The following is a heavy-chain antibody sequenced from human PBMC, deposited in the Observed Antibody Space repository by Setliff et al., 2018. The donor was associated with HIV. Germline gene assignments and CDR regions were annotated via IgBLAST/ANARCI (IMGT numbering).Heavy chain of an antibody. CDR3: ARGRYSSGWYKDAFDI. CDR1: GGSIGSGSHY. J-gene: IGHJ3*02. V-gene: IGHV4-61*09. CDR2: IYTTGST. Sequence: SETLSLTCTVSGGSIGSGSHYWSWIRQPAGKGLEWIGHIYTTGSTNYNPSLKSRVTISMDTSRNQFSLKLNSVTAADTAVYYCARGRYSSGWYKDAFDIWGQGTMVTVSS. D-gene: IGHD6-19*01.